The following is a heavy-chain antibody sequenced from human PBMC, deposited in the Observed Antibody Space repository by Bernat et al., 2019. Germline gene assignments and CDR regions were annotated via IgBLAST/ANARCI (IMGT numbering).Heavy chain of an antibody. D-gene: IGHD2-2*01. J-gene: IGHJ6*03. CDR2: INAGNGNT. V-gene: IGHV1-3*01. CDR3: AGVLVPAAHYYYYMDV. Sequence: QVQLVQSGAEVKKPGASVKVSCKASGYTFTSYAMHWVRQAPGQRLEWMGWINAGNGNTKYSQKFQGRVTITRDTSASTAYMELSSLRSEDTAVYYCAGVLVPAAHYYYYMDVWGEGTTVTISS. CDR1: GYTFTSYA.